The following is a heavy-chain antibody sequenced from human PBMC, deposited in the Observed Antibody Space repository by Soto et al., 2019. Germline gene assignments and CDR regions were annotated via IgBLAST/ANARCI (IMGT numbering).Heavy chain of an antibody. D-gene: IGHD2-15*01. V-gene: IGHV4-31*03. CDR3: ARDRGYCSGGSCYSYDAFDI. Sequence: QVQLQESGPGLVKPSQTLSLTCTVSGGSISSGGYYWSWIRQHPGKGLEWIGYIYYGGSTYYNPSHKSRVTMSVDTSKNQFSLTLGSVTAADTAVYYCARDRGYCSGGSCYSYDAFDIWGQGTMVTVSS. CDR1: GGSISSGGYY. J-gene: IGHJ3*02. CDR2: IYYGGST.